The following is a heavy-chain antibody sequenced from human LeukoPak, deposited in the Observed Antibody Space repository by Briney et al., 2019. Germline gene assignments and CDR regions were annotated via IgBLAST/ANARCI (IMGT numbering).Heavy chain of an antibody. D-gene: IGHD1-1*01. Sequence: GSLSLSCAASGFTFSSYGMTWVRQAPGKGLEWVSVINDSGSSTFYADSVKGRFTISRDNSKNTLYLQMSGLRAEDTAVYYCARSLKWNLVGFDHWGQGTLVIVSS. CDR3: ARSLKWNLVGFDH. CDR1: GFTFSSYG. V-gene: IGHV3-23*01. CDR2: INDSGSST. J-gene: IGHJ4*02.